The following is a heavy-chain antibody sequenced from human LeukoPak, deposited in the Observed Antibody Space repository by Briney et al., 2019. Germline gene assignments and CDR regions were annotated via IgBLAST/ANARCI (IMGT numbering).Heavy chain of an antibody. CDR1: GFTFSSYA. D-gene: IGHD3-10*01. CDR3: AKSSGSYYNAPFDY. J-gene: IGHJ4*02. CDR2: ISYDGSNK. Sequence: PGGSLRLSCAASGFTFSSYAMHWVRQAPGKGLEWVAVISYDGSNKYYADSVKGRFTISRDNSKNTLYLQMNSLRAEDTAVYYCAKSSGSYYNAPFDYWGQGTLVTVSS. V-gene: IGHV3-30-3*01.